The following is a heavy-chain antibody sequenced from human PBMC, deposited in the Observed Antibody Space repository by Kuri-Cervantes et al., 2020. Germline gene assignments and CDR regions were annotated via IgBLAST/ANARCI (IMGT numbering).Heavy chain of an antibody. D-gene: IGHD5-12*01. V-gene: IGHV3-30-3*01. J-gene: IGHJ4*02. CDR2: ISYDGSNK. Sequence: LSLTCAASGFTFSSYAMHWVRQAPGKGLEWVAVISYDGSNKYYADSVKGRFTISRDNAKNTLYLQMNSLRAEDTAVYYCARDGASGYDPFDYWGQGTLVTVSS. CDR1: GFTFSSYA. CDR3: ARDGASGYDPFDY.